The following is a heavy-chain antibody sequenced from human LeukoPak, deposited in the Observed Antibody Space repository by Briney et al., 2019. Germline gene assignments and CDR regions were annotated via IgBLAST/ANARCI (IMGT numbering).Heavy chain of an antibody. Sequence: RGESLKISCKGSGYSFTSYWIGWVRQMPGKGLEWMGIIYPGDSDTRYSPSFQGQVTISADKSISTAYLQWSSLKASDTATYYCARPYYSGSGSYYGGRYYFDYWGQGTLVTVSS. J-gene: IGHJ4*02. CDR1: GYSFTSYW. V-gene: IGHV5-51*01. D-gene: IGHD3-10*01. CDR2: IYPGDSDT. CDR3: ARPYYSGSGSYYGGRYYFDY.